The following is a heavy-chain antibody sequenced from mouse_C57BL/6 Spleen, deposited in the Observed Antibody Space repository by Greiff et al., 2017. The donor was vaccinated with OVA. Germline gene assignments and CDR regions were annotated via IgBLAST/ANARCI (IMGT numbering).Heavy chain of an antibody. J-gene: IGHJ1*03. V-gene: IGHV1-82*01. Sequence: VQLQQSGPELVKPGASVKISCKASGYAFSSSWMNWVKQRPGKGLEWIGRIYPGDGDTNYNGKFKGKATLTADKSSSTAYMQLSSLTSEDSAVYFCASGHDYDPWYFDVGGTGTTVTVSS. CDR3: ASGHDYDPWYFDV. D-gene: IGHD2-4*01. CDR2: IYPGDGDT. CDR1: GYAFSSSW.